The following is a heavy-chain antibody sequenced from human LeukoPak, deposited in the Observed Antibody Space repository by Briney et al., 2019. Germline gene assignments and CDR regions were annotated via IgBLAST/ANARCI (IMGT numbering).Heavy chain of an antibody. Sequence: GESLKISCKGSGYSFTSYWIGWVRQMPGKGLEWMGIIYPGDSDTRYSPSFQGQVTISADKCISSAYLQWSSLKASGTAMYYCARCGSGSYYDSDYWGQGTLVTVSS. D-gene: IGHD3-10*01. V-gene: IGHV5-51*01. CDR3: ARCGSGSYYDSDY. J-gene: IGHJ4*02. CDR2: IYPGDSDT. CDR1: GYSFTSYW.